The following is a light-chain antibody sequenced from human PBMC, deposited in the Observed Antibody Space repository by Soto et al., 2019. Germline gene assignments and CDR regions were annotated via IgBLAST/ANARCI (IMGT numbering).Light chain of an antibody. CDR1: QSVSDY. CDR3: QHYDNTPPSVT. Sequence: EIVLTQSPASLSLSPGERATLSCRASQSVSDYLAWYQHKPGQAPRLLIYDASNRATGIPARFSGSGSGTDFTLTISSLEPEDFAVYYCQHYDNTPPSVTFGPGTKVDIK. V-gene: IGKV3-11*01. J-gene: IGKJ3*01. CDR2: DAS.